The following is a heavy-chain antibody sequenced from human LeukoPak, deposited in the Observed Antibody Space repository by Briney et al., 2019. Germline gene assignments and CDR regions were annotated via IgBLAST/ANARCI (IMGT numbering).Heavy chain of an antibody. J-gene: IGHJ6*02. D-gene: IGHD4-17*01. CDR1: GFTFGDYA. V-gene: IGHV3-49*04. Sequence: GGPLRLSCTTSGFTFGDYAINWVRQAPGKGLDWVGFIGRKSSGGTTEYAASVRGRFTISRDDSKRIAYLQMNSLKTEDTALYYCTRDFGDYIYYGLDVWGQGTTVTVSS. CDR3: TRDFGDYIYYGLDV. CDR2: IGRKSSGGTT.